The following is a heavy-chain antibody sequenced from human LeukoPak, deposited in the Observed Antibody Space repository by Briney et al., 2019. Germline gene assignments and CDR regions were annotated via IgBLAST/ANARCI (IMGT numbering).Heavy chain of an antibody. CDR3: VRLGPGTTAFDY. CDR2: VDPVDGEI. V-gene: IGHV1-69-2*01. Sequence: GATVKLSCKASGYTFTDCYMHWVQQAPGKGLEWMGRVDPVDGEIIYAEKFQGRVTITADTSTDTTYMALSSLKSEDTAIYYCVRLGPGTTAFDYWGQGTLVTVSS. D-gene: IGHD1-1*01. CDR1: GYTFTDCY. J-gene: IGHJ4*02.